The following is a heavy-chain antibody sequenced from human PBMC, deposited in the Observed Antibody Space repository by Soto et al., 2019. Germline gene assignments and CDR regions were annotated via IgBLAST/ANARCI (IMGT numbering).Heavy chain of an antibody. Sequence: QLQLQESGPGLVKPSETLSLTCTVSSGSISSSSSYWGWIRQPPGKGLEWIGSIYYSGNTYYNPSLKSRVTISIDSSKTQFSLKLHSVTTADTAVYDCGAQDYGAKGYYFETWGQGTLVTVSS. CDR2: IYYSGNT. CDR1: SGSISSSSSY. CDR3: GAQDYGAKGYYFET. V-gene: IGHV4-39*01. D-gene: IGHD4-17*01. J-gene: IGHJ4*02.